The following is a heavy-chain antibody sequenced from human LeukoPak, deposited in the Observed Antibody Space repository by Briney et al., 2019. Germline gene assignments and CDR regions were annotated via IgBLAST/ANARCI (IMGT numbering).Heavy chain of an antibody. CDR2: INPNSGGT. CDR3: AKTYFDFWSGYSHFDY. V-gene: IGHV1-2*02. D-gene: IGHD3-3*01. CDR1: GYTFSSYD. Sequence: RASVKVSCKTSGYTFSSYDITWVRQAPGQGLEWMGWINPNSGGTNYAQNFQGRVTMTRDTSISTAYMELSRLRSDDTAVYYCAKTYFDFWSGYSHFDYWGQGTLVTVSS. J-gene: IGHJ4*02.